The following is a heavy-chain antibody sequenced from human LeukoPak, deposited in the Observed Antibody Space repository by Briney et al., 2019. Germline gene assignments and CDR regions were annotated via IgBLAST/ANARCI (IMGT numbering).Heavy chain of an antibody. D-gene: IGHD5-18*01. J-gene: IGHJ4*02. V-gene: IGHV3-30*03. CDR3: AREREYNYGHMLGY. Sequence: GGSLRLSCAASGFTFSSYGMHWVRQAPGKGLEWVAVISYDGSNKYYADSVKGRFTISRDNSKNTLYLQMNSLRAEDTAVYYCAREREYNYGHMLGYWGQGTLVTVSS. CDR1: GFTFSSYG. CDR2: ISYDGSNK.